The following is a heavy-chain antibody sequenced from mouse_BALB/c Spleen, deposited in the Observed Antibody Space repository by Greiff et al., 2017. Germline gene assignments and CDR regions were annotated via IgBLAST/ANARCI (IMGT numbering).Heavy chain of an antibody. CDR3: ARGSSGYGYFDY. Sequence: EVKLVESGGGLVKPGGSLKLSCAASGFTFSDYYMYWVRQTPEKRLEWVATISDGGSYTYYPDSVKGRFTISRDNAKNNLYLQMSSLKSEDTAMYYCARGSSGYGYFDYWGQGTTLTVSS. V-gene: IGHV5-4*02. CDR2: ISDGGSYT. D-gene: IGHD3-1*01. CDR1: GFTFSDYY. J-gene: IGHJ2*01.